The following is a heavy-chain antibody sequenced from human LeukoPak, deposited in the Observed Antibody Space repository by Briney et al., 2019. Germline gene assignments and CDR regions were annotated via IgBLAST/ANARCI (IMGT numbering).Heavy chain of an antibody. D-gene: IGHD4-23*01. J-gene: IGHJ2*01. Sequence: PSETLSLTCTVSGGSISSSSYYWGWIRQPPGKGLEWIGSIYYSGSTYYNPSLKSRVTISVDTSKNQFSLKLSSVTAADTAVYYCARVGYGGKRGWYFDLWGRGTLVTVSS. CDR3: ARVGYGGKRGWYFDL. CDR2: IYYSGST. CDR1: GGSISSSSYY. V-gene: IGHV4-39*07.